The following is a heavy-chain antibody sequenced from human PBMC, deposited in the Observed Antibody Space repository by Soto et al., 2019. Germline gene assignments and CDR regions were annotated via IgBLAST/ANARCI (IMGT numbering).Heavy chain of an antibody. V-gene: IGHV1-18*04. J-gene: IGHJ4*02. D-gene: IGHD2-21*01. CDR1: GYTFTNHG. Sequence: QVQLVQSGAELKKPGASVKVSCKASGYTFTNHGISWVRQAPGQGLEWVGWVSGYNDKTKSAQKFQGRVTMTPDTSTNTAYMDLRSLRSDDTAVYFCARDFYPVAYFFDYWGQGTLVTVSS. CDR3: ARDFYPVAYFFDY. CDR2: VSGYNDKT.